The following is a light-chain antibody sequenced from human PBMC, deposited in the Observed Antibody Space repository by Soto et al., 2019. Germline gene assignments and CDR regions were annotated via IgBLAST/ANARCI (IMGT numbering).Light chain of an antibody. J-gene: IGLJ2*01. CDR3: QVWDSSHVV. Sequence: SYELTQPLSVSVALGQTARITCGGNNTGSKNVHWYQQKPGQAPVLVIYRDSNRPSGIPERFSGSNAGNTATLTISRAQAGDEADYYCQVWDSSHVVFGGGTKLTVL. CDR1: NTGSKN. V-gene: IGLV3-9*01. CDR2: RDS.